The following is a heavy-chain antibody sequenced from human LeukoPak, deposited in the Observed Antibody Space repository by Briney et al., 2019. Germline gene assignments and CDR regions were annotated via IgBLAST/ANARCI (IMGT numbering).Heavy chain of an antibody. Sequence: GRSLRLSCAASRFRFSNYGMHWVRQAPGKGLEWVSVISADGETKHYGDSVKGRFTVSRDNSKNTLYLQMNSLRAEDTAVYYCAKDEVTMVRGVPHYYYGMDVWGKGTTVTVSS. V-gene: IGHV3-30*18. D-gene: IGHD3-10*01. CDR3: AKDEVTMVRGVPHYYYGMDV. CDR2: ISADGETK. J-gene: IGHJ6*04. CDR1: RFRFSNYG.